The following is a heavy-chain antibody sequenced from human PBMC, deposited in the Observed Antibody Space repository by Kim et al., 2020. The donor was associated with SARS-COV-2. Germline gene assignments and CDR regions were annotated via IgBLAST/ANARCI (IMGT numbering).Heavy chain of an antibody. CDR2: ISGSGGST. CDR1: GFTFSSYA. Sequence: GGSLRLSCAASGFTFSSYAMSWVRQAPGKGLEWVSAISGSGGSTYYADSVKGRFTISRYNSKNTLYLQMNSLRAEDTAVYYCAKDRDNMVRGVIITPAFDYWGQGTLVTVSS. D-gene: IGHD3-10*01. CDR3: AKDRDNMVRGVIITPAFDY. J-gene: IGHJ4*02. V-gene: IGHV3-23*01.